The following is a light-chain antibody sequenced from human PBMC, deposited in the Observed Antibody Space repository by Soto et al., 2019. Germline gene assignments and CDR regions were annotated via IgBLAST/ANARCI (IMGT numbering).Light chain of an antibody. CDR1: SSDVAAYNY. J-gene: IGLJ1*01. CDR2: EVT. CDR3: GSYADNTDYV. Sequence: QSVLTQPPSASGSLGQSVTISCTGTSSDVAAYNYVSWYQQHPGKAPKLMIYEVTRRPSGVPDRFSGSMSCNTASLNVSGLQAEDEADYYCGSYADNTDYVFGTGTKVTVL. V-gene: IGLV2-8*01.